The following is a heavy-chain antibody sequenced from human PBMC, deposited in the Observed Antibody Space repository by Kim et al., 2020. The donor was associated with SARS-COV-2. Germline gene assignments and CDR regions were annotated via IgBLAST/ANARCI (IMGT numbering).Heavy chain of an antibody. Sequence: ASVKVSCKASGYTFTSYAMNWVRQAPGQGLEWMGWINTNTGNPTYAQGFTGRFVFSLDTSVSTAYLQISSLKAEDTAVYYCARDLVVVAATQYYYYGMDVWGQGTTVTVSS. CDR2: INTNTGNP. CDR1: GYTFTSYA. J-gene: IGHJ6*02. D-gene: IGHD2-15*01. V-gene: IGHV7-4-1*02. CDR3: ARDLVVVAATQYYYYGMDV.